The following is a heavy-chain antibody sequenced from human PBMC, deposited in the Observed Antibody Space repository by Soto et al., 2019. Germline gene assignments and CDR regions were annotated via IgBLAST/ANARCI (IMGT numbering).Heavy chain of an antibody. CDR1: GGSINSGDYY. V-gene: IGHV4-30-4*01. J-gene: IGHJ4*02. CDR2: IYYSGTT. Sequence: PSETLSLTCTVSGGSINSGDYYWSWIRQPPGKGLEWIGYIYYSGTTYYNPSLKSRVTISVDTSKNQFSLRLTSVTAADTAVYYCARVEEGFDYWGQGTLVTVSS. CDR3: ARVEEGFDY.